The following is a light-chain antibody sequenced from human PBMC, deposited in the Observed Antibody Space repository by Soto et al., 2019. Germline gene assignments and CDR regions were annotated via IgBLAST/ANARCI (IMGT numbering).Light chain of an antibody. Sequence: IMMTQSPATLSVSPGEGATLSCRASQSVGSNLAWYQQKLDQSPRLLIYGASTRATGIPARFSGRGSGTEFTLSISSLQSEDSAVYYCQQYNYRPPWTFGQGTKVEIK. CDR3: QQYNYRPPWT. J-gene: IGKJ1*01. CDR1: QSVGSN. CDR2: GAS. V-gene: IGKV3-15*01.